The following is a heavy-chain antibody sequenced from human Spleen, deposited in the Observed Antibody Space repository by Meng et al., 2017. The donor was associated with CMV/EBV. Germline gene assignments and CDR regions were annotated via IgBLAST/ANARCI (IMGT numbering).Heavy chain of an antibody. J-gene: IGHJ4*02. Sequence: SGYTFTGYYIHWVRQAPGQGLEWMGWINPNTGDTNFAQKFQGRVSMTRDTSISTAYMELSSLRSDDTAVYYCASPIYYDTEGQDYFDYWGQGTLVTVS. D-gene: IGHD3-22*01. CDR3: ASPIYYDTEGQDYFDY. CDR1: GYTFTGYY. V-gene: IGHV1-2*02. CDR2: INPNTGDT.